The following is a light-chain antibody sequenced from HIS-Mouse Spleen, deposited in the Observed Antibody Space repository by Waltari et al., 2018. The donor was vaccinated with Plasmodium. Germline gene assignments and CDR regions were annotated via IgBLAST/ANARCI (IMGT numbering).Light chain of an antibody. CDR3: QQYNSYSWT. V-gene: IGKV1-5*03. Sequence: DIQMTQSPSTPSASVGDRVTITCRASQSISSWLAWYQQKPGKAPKRLIYKASSLESGVPSRFSGSGSGTEFTLTISSLQPDDFATYYCQQYNSYSWTFGQGTKVEIK. J-gene: IGKJ1*01. CDR2: KAS. CDR1: QSISSW.